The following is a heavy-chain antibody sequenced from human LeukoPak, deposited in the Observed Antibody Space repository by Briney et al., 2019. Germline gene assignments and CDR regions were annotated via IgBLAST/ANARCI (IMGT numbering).Heavy chain of an antibody. J-gene: IGHJ5*02. V-gene: IGHV4-4*07. Sequence: PSETLSLTCTVSGGSISSYYWSWIRQPAGKGLEWIGRIYTSGSTNYNPSLKSRVTISVDTSKNQFSLKLSSVTAADTAVYYCAREKSYSSYHWFDPWGQGTLVTVSS. D-gene: IGHD6-19*01. CDR2: IYTSGST. CDR3: AREKSYSSYHWFDP. CDR1: GGSISSYY.